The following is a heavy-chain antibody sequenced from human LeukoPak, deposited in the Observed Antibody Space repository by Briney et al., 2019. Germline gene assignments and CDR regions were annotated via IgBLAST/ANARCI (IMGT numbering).Heavy chain of an antibody. D-gene: IGHD3-10*01. CDR2: INHSGST. Sequence: SETLSLTCAVYGGSFSGYYWSWIRQPPGKGLEWIGEINHSGSTNYNPSLKSRVTISVDTSKNQFSLKLSSETAADTAVYYCASTVNPGAFDIWGQGTMVTVSS. CDR3: ASTVNPGAFDI. J-gene: IGHJ3*02. V-gene: IGHV4-34*01. CDR1: GGSFSGYY.